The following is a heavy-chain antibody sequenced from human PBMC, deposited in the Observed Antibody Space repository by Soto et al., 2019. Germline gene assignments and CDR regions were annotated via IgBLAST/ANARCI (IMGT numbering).Heavy chain of an antibody. CDR1: GFTFSSYG. D-gene: IGHD4-17*01. J-gene: IGHJ5*02. V-gene: IGHV3-30*18. CDR3: AKDTADYGGEAGVNWFDP. Sequence: QPGGSLRLSCAASGFTFSSYGMHWVRQAPGKGLEWVAVISYDGSNKYYADSVKGRFTISRDNSKNTLYLQMSSLRAEDTAVYYCAKDTADYGGEAGVNWFDPWGQGTLVTVSS. CDR2: ISYDGSNK.